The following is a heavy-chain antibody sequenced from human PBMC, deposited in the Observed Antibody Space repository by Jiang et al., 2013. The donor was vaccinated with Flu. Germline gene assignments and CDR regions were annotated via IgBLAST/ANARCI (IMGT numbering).Heavy chain of an antibody. CDR3: ARYRYSGSYARHDGFDI. D-gene: IGHD1-26*01. CDR1: GGSISSRSYY. CDR2: IYYSGST. Sequence: LLKPSETLSLTCTVSGGSISSRSYYWGWIRQAPGKGLEWIGSIYYSGSTNYNASLKSRVTISVDTSKKQFSLKLSSVTAADTAVYYCARYRYSGSYARHDGFDIWGQGTAVTV. V-gene: IGHV4-39*07. J-gene: IGHJ3*02.